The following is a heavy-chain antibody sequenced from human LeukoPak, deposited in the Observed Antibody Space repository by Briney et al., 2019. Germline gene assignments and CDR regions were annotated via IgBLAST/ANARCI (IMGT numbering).Heavy chain of an antibody. CDR3: ARGNRDTSGFYYYYGMDD. CDR2: ISWDYRNI. CDR1: GFTFVDYV. V-gene: IGHV3-9*01. J-gene: IGHJ6*02. Sequence: GGSLRLSRAASGFTFVDYVLFWVRPAPREGLEWVSGISWDYRNIGNAASVKSRITVSRDNGKNSLYLQINRLRVEDTALYYCARGNRDTSGFYYYYGMDDWGQGTTVSVSS. D-gene: IGHD6-19*01.